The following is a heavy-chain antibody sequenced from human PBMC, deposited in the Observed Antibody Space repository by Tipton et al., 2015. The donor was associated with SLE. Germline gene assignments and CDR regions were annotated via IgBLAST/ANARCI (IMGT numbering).Heavy chain of an antibody. CDR2: IYYSGST. CDR1: GGSISSYY. J-gene: IGHJ4*02. Sequence: LRLSCTVSGGSISSYYWSWIRQPAGKGLEWIGYIYYSGSTYYNPSLKSRVTISVDTSKNPFSLKLSSVTAADTAVYYCAWGELYSLFDYWGQGTLVTVSS. D-gene: IGHD3-16*01. CDR3: AWGELYSLFDY. V-gene: IGHV4-59*06.